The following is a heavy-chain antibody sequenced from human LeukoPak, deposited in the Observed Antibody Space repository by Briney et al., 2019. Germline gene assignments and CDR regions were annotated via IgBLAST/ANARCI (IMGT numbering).Heavy chain of an antibody. V-gene: IGHV1-2*02. CDR1: GYTFTGYY. Sequence: GASVKVSCKASGYTFTGYYMHWVRQAPGQGLEWIGWINPNSGGTNYAQKFQGRVTMTRDTSISTAYMELSRLRSDDTAVYYCARDSTQITIFGVVIDYYYYMDVWGKGTTVTVSS. J-gene: IGHJ6*03. CDR2: INPNSGGT. CDR3: ARDSTQITIFGVVIDYYYYMDV. D-gene: IGHD3-3*01.